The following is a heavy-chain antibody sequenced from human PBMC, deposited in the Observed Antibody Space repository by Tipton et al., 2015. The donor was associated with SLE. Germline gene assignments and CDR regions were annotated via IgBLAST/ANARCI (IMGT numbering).Heavy chain of an antibody. CDR2: IYYSGST. V-gene: IGHV4-31*03. J-gene: IGHJ4*02. Sequence: LRLSCTVSGGSISSGGYYWSWIRQHPGKGLEWIGYIYYSGSTYYNPSLKSRVTISVDTSKNQFSLKLSSVTAADTAVYYCARGAHYYDSSGTLTGYWGQGTLVTVSS. CDR3: ARGAHYYDSSGTLTGY. CDR1: GGSISSGGYY. D-gene: IGHD3-22*01.